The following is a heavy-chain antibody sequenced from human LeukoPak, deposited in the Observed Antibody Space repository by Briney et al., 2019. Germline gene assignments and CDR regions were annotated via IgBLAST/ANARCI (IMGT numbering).Heavy chain of an antibody. CDR1: GFTFSSYA. CDR2: ISGSGGST. V-gene: IGHV3-23*01. Sequence: PGGSLRLSCAASGFTFSSYAMSWVRQAPGKGLEWVSAISGSGGSTYYADSVKGRFTISRDNAKNSLYLQMNSLRAEDTAVYYCARAGHRIRGGRSAFDIWGQGTMVTVSS. CDR3: ARAGHRIRGGRSAFDI. J-gene: IGHJ3*02.